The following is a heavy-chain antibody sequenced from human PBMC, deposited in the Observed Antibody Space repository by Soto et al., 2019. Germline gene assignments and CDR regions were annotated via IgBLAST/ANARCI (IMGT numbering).Heavy chain of an antibody. CDR3: ARGSMIVVVIDEDAIDI. J-gene: IGHJ3*02. Sequence: GGSLRLSCAASGFTFSSYATHWVRQAPGKGLEWVAVISYDGSNKYYADSVKGRFTISRDNSKNTLYLQMNSLRAEDTAVYYCARGSMIVVVIDEDAIDIWSQGTMVTVSS. V-gene: IGHV3-30-3*01. CDR1: GFTFSSYA. CDR2: ISYDGSNK. D-gene: IGHD3-22*01.